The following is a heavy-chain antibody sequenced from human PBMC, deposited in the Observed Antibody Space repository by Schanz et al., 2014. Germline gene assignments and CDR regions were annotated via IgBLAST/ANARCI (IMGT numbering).Heavy chain of an antibody. J-gene: IGHJ4*02. CDR3: ARDGLGADY. CDR2: IYYSVTT. CDR1: GGSISSYY. Sequence: QLQLQESGPGLVKPSETLSLTCTVSGGSISSYYWDWIRQPPGKGLEWIGYIYYSVTTNYNPSLKSRVTISIDTSKNQISLRLRSVTEADTAVYYCARDGLGADYWGQGTLVTVSA. V-gene: IGHV4-59*01.